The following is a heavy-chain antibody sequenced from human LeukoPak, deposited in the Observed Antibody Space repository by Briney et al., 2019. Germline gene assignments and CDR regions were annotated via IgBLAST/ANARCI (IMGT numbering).Heavy chain of an antibody. Sequence: ASVKVSCKASGYTFTGYYMHWVRQAPGQGLEWMGWINPNSGGTNYAQKFQGRVTMTRDTSISTAYMELSRLRSDDTAVYYCARSDRITIFGVVPGDWFDPWVQGTLVTGSS. CDR1: GYTFTGYY. J-gene: IGHJ5*02. CDR2: INPNSGGT. CDR3: ARSDRITIFGVVPGDWFDP. D-gene: IGHD3-3*01. V-gene: IGHV1-2*02.